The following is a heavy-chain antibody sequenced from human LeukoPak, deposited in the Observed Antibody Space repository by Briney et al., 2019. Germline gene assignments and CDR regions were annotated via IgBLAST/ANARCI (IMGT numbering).Heavy chain of an antibody. V-gene: IGHV1-18*01. CDR1: GYTFTSYG. CDR2: ISAYNGNT. J-gene: IGHJ6*03. D-gene: IGHD3-22*01. Sequence: ASVKVSCKASGYTFTSYGISWVRQGPGQGLEGMGWISAYNGNTNYAEELQGRVTMTTDTSTSTAYMELRSLRSDDTAVYYCARIPLRDTMIVVVMRGYYYYYYMDVWGKGTTVTISS. CDR3: ARIPLRDTMIVVVMRGYYYYYYMDV.